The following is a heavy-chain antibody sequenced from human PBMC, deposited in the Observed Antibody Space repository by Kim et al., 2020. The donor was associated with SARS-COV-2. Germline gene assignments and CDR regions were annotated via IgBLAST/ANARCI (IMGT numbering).Heavy chain of an antibody. J-gene: IGHJ3*02. CDR3: ARGGAIVPTAMRADDFDI. CDR1: GYRFTSYG. CDR2: ISAYNGNT. V-gene: IGHV1-18*01. D-gene: IGHD2-2*01. Sequence: ASVKVSCKASGYRFTSYGITWVRQAPGQGLEWMGWISAYNGNTNYAQKFQGRVTMTTDTSTNTAYMELRSLRSDDTAVYYCARGGAIVPTAMRADDFDIWGQGTLITVSS.